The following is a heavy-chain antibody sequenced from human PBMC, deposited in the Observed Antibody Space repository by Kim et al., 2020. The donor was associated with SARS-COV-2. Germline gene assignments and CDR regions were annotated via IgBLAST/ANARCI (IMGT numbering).Heavy chain of an antibody. J-gene: IGHJ4*02. Sequence: DDTKSSQKFRGTVTITRDTTASTAYMELSSLRSEDTAVYYCARGSGWAFDYWGQGTLVTVAS. CDR2: DDT. CDR3: ARGSGWAFDY. D-gene: IGHD6-19*01. V-gene: IGHV1-3*01.